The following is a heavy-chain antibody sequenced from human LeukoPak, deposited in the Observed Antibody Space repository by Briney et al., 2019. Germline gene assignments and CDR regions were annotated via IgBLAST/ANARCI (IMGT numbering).Heavy chain of an antibody. D-gene: IGHD2-2*01. J-gene: IGHJ5*02. Sequence: GASVKVSCKASGYTFTGYYMHWVRQAPGQGLEWMGWINPNSGGTNYAQKFQGRVTMTRDTSISTAYMELSRLRSDDTAVYYCARDLTRGEDIVVVPAAPWFDPWGQGTLVTVSS. V-gene: IGHV1-2*02. CDR3: ARDLTRGEDIVVVPAAPWFDP. CDR1: GYTFTGYY. CDR2: INPNSGGT.